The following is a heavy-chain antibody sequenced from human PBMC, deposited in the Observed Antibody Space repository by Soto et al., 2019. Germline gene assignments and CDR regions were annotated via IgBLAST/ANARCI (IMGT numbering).Heavy chain of an antibody. CDR3: ARGASFYSSGWFDP. CDR2: MNPNSGNT. J-gene: IGHJ5*02. CDR1: GYTFTSYD. V-gene: IGHV1-8*01. D-gene: IGHD6-19*01. Sequence: ASVKVSCKASGYTFTSYDIDWVRQTTGQGLEWMGWMNPNSGNTGYAQKFQGRVTMTRNTSISTAYMELSSLRSGDTAVYYCARGASFYSSGWFDPWGQGTLVTVSS.